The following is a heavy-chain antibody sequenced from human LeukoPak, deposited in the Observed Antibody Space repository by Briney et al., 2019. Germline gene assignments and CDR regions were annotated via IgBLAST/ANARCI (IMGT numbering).Heavy chain of an antibody. V-gene: IGHV1-18*01. CDR3: ARAHEQFYYDTSGYRSYFFDY. CDR1: GNIFTSYG. J-gene: IGHJ4*02. CDR2: FSGCTGNT. D-gene: IGHD3-22*01. Sequence: GASVKVSCKASGNIFTSYGISWVRQAPGQGLEWMGWFSGCTGNTNYAQKLQGRVTMTTDTSTSTAYMELRSLRSDDTAVYYCARAHEQFYYDTSGYRSYFFDYWGQGTLVTVSS.